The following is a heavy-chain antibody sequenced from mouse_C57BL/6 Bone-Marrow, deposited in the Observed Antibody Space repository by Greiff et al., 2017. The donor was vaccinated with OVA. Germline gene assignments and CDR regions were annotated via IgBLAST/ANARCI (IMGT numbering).Heavy chain of an antibody. D-gene: IGHD2-3*01. CDR3: ARAPYDGYYEFAY. Sequence: EVKVVESGGGLVKPGGSLKLSCAASGFTFSSYAMSWVRQTPEKRLEWVATISDGGSYTYYPDNVKGRFTISRDNAKNNLYLQMSHLKSEDTAMYYCARAPYDGYYEFAYWGQGTLVTVSA. CDR1: GFTFSSYA. CDR2: ISDGGSYT. V-gene: IGHV5-4*03. J-gene: IGHJ3*01.